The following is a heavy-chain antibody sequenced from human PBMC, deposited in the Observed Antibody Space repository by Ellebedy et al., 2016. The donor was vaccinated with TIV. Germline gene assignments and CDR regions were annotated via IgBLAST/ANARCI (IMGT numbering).Heavy chain of an antibody. J-gene: IGHJ3*02. V-gene: IGHV3-7*01. CDR1: GFTLSTYY. D-gene: IGHD3-10*01. Sequence: PGGSLRLSCATSGFTLSTYYMSWVRQAPGMGLEWVATIKEDGSDKYYVDSVKGRFTISRDNAKNSLYLQMSSLRAEDTAVYYCATLDYYGGGRRATDIWGQGTVVTVSS. CDR2: IKEDGSDK. CDR3: ATLDYYGGGRRATDI.